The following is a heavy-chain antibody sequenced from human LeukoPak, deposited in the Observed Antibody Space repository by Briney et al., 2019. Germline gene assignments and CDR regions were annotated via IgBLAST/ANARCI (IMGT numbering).Heavy chain of an antibody. V-gene: IGHV3-30*18. D-gene: IGHD3-22*01. CDR1: GFTFSSYG. CDR2: IIYDGSNK. J-gene: IGHJ4*02. Sequence: GGSLGLSCAASGFTFSSYGMHWVRQAPGKGLEWVAVIIYDGSNKYYADSVKGRFTISRDNSKNTLYLQMNSLRAEDTAVYYCAKDRDSSGYYDFHYWGQGTLVTVSS. CDR3: AKDRDSSGYYDFHY.